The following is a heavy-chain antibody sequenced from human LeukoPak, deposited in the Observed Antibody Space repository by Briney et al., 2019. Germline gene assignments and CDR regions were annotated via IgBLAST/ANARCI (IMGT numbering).Heavy chain of an antibody. J-gene: IGHJ6*02. Sequence: PSETLSLTCTVSGGSISDYYWNWIRQPAGKGLQWIGRIYSSGSTNYNPSLKSRVIMSVDTSKNQFSLKLSSVTAADTAVYYCASGRRGGYGLDVWDQGTTVIVSS. V-gene: IGHV4-4*07. CDR2: IYSSGST. CDR1: GGSISDYY. D-gene: IGHD3-16*01. CDR3: ASGRRGGYGLDV.